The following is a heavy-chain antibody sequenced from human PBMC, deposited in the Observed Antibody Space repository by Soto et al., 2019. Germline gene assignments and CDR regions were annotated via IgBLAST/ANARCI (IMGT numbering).Heavy chain of an antibody. D-gene: IGHD6-6*01. CDR1: GFTFSSYW. CDR3: ARDPRPIAARPANPDY. J-gene: IGHJ4*02. Sequence: GGSLRLSCAASGFTFSSYWMSWVRQAPGKGLEWVANIKQDGSEKYYVDSVKGRFTISRDNAKNSLYLQMNSLRAEDTAVYYCARDPRPIAARPANPDYWGQGTLVTVSS. CDR2: IKQDGSEK. V-gene: IGHV3-7*01.